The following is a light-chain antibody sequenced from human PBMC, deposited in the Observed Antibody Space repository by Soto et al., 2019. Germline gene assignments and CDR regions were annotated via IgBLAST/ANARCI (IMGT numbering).Light chain of an antibody. CDR2: GAS. Sequence: IQMSHSPPPPSASLEDKVPNTFPASQSIRHYLAWYQQMPGKAPKLLIYGASTLQSGVPSRFSGSGSGTEFTLTISSLQPYDFGTYFCQHHNSYSQTFGQGTKV. J-gene: IGKJ1*01. V-gene: IGKV1-5*01. CDR3: QHHNSYSQT. CDR1: QSIRHY.